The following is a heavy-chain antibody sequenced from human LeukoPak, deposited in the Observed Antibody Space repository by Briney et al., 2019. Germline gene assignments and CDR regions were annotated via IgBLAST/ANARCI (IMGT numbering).Heavy chain of an antibody. CDR1: GGTFSSYA. CDR2: IIPIFGTA. Sequence: ASVKVSCKASGGTFSSYAISWVRQAPGQGLDWMGGIIPIFGTANYEQKFQGRVTITADESTSTDYMELSSLRSEDTAVYYCARGHLLNGWFKYDAFEIWGQGTMVTVSS. D-gene: IGHD6-19*01. J-gene: IGHJ3*02. CDR3: ARGHLLNGWFKYDAFEI. V-gene: IGHV1-69*01.